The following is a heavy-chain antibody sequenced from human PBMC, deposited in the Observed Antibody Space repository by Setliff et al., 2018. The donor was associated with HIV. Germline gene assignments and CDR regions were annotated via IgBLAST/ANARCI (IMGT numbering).Heavy chain of an antibody. J-gene: IGHJ6*02. CDR1: GGSISSGGYY. Sequence: SETLSLTCTVSGGSISSGGYYWNWIRQYPVKGLEWIGHSYYNGRTLFNPALGTRLNMSVDTSENQFSLHLNSVTAADTAVYYCVRERRRSPLSYGLDVWGQGTTVTVSS. V-gene: IGHV4-31*03. CDR3: VRERRRSPLSYGLDV. CDR2: SYYNGRT.